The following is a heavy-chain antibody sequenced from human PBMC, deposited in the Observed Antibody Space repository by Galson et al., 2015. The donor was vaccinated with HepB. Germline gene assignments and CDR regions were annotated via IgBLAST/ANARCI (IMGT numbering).Heavy chain of an antibody. CDR2: IRTRTYSYAT. J-gene: IGHJ4*02. V-gene: IGHV3-73*01. CDR1: GFTFSGSA. CDR3: ARQLPTANDYGYPGDY. Sequence: SLRLSCAVSGFTFSGSAMHWVRQAPGKGLEWVGRIRTRTYSYATVYTASVKGRFTISRDDSKNTAYLQMNSLKTEDTALYYCARQLPTANDYGYPGDYWGRGTLVTISS. D-gene: IGHD5-18*01.